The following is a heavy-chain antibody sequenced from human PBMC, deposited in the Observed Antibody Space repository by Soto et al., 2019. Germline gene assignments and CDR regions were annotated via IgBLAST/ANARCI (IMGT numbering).Heavy chain of an antibody. CDR1: GFTFSNYW. Sequence: VQLVESGGGLVQPGESLRLSCAASGFTFSNYWMHWVRQAPGKGLVWVSRIDSDGSRITYADFVKGRFTISRDNAKNTVCLHMNSLTAEDTAVYYCVRTSLVVAVATREDFWGQGTLVTVSS. CDR2: IDSDGSRI. D-gene: IGHD2-15*01. V-gene: IGHV3-74*01. CDR3: VRTSLVVAVATREDF. J-gene: IGHJ4*02.